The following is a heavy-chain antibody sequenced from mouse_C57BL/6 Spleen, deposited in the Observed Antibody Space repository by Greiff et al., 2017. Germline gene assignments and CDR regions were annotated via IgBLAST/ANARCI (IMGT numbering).Heavy chain of an antibody. CDR1: GYTFTSYW. CDR2: IHPNSGST. Sequence: QVQLKQSGAELVKPGASVKLSCKASGYTFTSYWMHWVKQRPGQGLEWIGMIHPNSGSTNYNEKFKSKATLTVDKSSSTAYMQLSSLTSEDSAVYYCARGPYSGAMDYWGQGTSVTVSS. CDR3: ARGPYSGAMDY. D-gene: IGHD2-10*01. V-gene: IGHV1-64*01. J-gene: IGHJ4*01.